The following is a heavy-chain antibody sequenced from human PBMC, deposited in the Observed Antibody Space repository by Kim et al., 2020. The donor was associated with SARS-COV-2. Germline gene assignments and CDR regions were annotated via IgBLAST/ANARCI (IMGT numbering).Heavy chain of an antibody. J-gene: IGHJ4*02. CDR3: ARLGYREGYFDY. CDR2: IYYSGST. CDR1: GGSISSYY. D-gene: IGHD3-16*01. V-gene: IGHV4-59*13. Sequence: SETLSLTCTVSGGSISSYYWSWIRQPPGKGLEWIGYIYYSGSTNYNPSLKSRVTISVDTSKNQFSLKLSSVTAADTAVYYCARLGYREGYFDYWGQGTLVTVSS.